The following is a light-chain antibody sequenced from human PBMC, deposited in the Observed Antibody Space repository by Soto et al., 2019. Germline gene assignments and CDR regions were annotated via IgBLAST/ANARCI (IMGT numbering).Light chain of an antibody. V-gene: IGKV3-20*01. Sequence: EIVLTQSPGTLSLSPGERATLSCRASQSVSSSYLAWYQQKPGQAPRLIIYGASSRATGIPDRFSGSGSWTDSTLTISRLEPEDFAVYYCQQYGSSRWTFGQGTKLEIK. CDR2: GAS. J-gene: IGKJ2*02. CDR1: QSVSSSY. CDR3: QQYGSSRWT.